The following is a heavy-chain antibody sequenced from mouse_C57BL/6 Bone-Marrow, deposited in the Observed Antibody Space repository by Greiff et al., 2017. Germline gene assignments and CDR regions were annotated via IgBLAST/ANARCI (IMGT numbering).Heavy chain of an antibody. CDR2: IHPNSGST. V-gene: IGHV1-64*01. CDR1: GYTFTSYW. D-gene: IGHD1-1*01. Sequence: QVQLQQPGAELVKPGASVKLSCKASGYTFTSYWMHWVKQRPGQGLEWIGMIHPNSGSTNYNEKFKSKATLTVDKSSSTAYMQLSSLTSEDSEVYYCARTTTVVAPPWFAYWGQGTLVTVSA. J-gene: IGHJ3*01. CDR3: ARTTTVVAPPWFAY.